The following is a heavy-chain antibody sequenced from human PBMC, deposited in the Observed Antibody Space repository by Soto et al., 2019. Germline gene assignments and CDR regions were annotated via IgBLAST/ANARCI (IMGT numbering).Heavy chain of an antibody. Sequence: QVQLVQSGAEVKKPGSSVKVCCKASGGTFSSYTISWVRQAPGQGLDWMGRIIPILGIANYAQKFQGRVTITADKSTSTAYMELSSLRSEDTAVYYSARDSGYSGYDSHFDYWGQGTLVTVSS. V-gene: IGHV1-69*08. J-gene: IGHJ4*02. CDR2: IIPILGIA. CDR3: ARDSGYSGYDSHFDY. CDR1: GGTFSSYT. D-gene: IGHD5-12*01.